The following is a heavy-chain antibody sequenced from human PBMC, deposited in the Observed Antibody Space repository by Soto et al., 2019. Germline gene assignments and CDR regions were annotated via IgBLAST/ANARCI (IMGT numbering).Heavy chain of an antibody. J-gene: IGHJ4*02. CDR2: IYHRWST. Sequence: TLSLTCAVSGGSISSGGYSWSWTRQPPGKGLEWIGYIYHRWSTYYNPSLKSRVTISVDRSKNQFSLKLSSVTAADTAVYYCARDPGYWGQGTLVTVSS. CDR3: ARDPGY. V-gene: IGHV4-30-2*01. CDR1: GGSISSGGYS.